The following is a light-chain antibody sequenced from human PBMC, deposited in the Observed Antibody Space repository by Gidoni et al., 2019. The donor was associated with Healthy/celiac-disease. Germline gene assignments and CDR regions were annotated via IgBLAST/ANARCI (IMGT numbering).Light chain of an antibody. V-gene: IGLV3-19*01. CDR3: NSRDSSGEVV. CDR2: GKN. J-gene: IGLJ2*01. Sequence: SSELTQDPAVSVALGQTVRITCQGDSLRSYYASWYQQKPGQAPVLVIYGKNNRPSGIPDRFSGSSSGNTASLTITGAQAEDEADYYCNSRDSSGEVVFGGGTKLTV. CDR1: SLRSYY.